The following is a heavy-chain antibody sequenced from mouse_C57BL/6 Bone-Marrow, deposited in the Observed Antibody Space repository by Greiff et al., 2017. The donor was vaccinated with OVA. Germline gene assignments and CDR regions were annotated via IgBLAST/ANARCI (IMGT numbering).Heavy chain of an antibody. CDR1: GFTFTDYY. CDR2: IRNKANGYTT. J-gene: IGHJ2*01. Sequence: EVKLVESGGGLVQPGGSLSLSCAASGFTFTDYYMSWVRQPPGKALEWLGFIRNKANGYTTEYSASVKGRFTISRDNSQSILYLQMNALRAEDSATYYCARYRGTWDYYFDYWGQGTTLTVSS. V-gene: IGHV7-3*01. CDR3: ARYRGTWDYYFDY. D-gene: IGHD4-1*01.